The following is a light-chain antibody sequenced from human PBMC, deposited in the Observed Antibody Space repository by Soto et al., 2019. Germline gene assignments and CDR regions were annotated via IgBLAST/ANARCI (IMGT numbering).Light chain of an antibody. V-gene: IGKV1-39*01. CDR3: QQSYSMPLT. Sequence: DIQMTQSPSSLSASVGDRVTITCRASQSISSYLNWYQHKPGKDPKLLIYAASSLQSGAPSRFSGSGSGTDFTLTISSLHPEDVATYYCQQSYSMPLTFGGGTKVEIK. CDR2: AAS. J-gene: IGKJ4*01. CDR1: QSISSY.